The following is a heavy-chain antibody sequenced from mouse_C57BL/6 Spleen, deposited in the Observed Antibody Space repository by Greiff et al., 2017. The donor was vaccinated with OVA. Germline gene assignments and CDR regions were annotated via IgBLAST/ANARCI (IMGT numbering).Heavy chain of an antibody. CDR2: IHPNIGST. CDR1: GYTFTSYW. Sequence: QVQLQQPGAELVKPGASVKLSCKASGYTFTSYWMHWVKQRPGQGLEWIGMIHPNIGSTNDNEKFKSKATLTVDKSSSAAYMQLSSLTSEDSAVYYCARPITTVVPFDYWGQGTTLTVSS. D-gene: IGHD1-1*01. V-gene: IGHV1-64*01. J-gene: IGHJ2*01. CDR3: ARPITTVVPFDY.